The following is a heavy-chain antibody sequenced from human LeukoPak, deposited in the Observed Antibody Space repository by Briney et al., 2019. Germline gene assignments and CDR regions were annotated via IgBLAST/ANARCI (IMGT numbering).Heavy chain of an antibody. CDR1: GFTFSSYA. J-gene: IGHJ4*02. CDR3: AKGDRYTGSWFLFDS. V-gene: IGHV3-23*01. Sequence: GGSLRLSWAASGFTFSSYAISWVRQAPGKGLEWVSGISGSAGSTYYADSVKGRSTISRDNSKNTMYLQMNSLRAEDTAVYYCAKGDRYTGSWFLFDSWGQGTLVTVSS. D-gene: IGHD1-26*01. CDR2: ISGSAGST.